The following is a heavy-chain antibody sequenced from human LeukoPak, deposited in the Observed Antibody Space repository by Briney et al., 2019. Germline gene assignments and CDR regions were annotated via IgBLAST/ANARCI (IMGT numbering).Heavy chain of an antibody. Sequence: SETLSLTCTVSGGSISDYYWIWIRRPAGKGLEWIGRIYSSGTTNYNPSLKSRVTMSVDTSKNQFSLKLSSVTAADTAVYYCARVTRGYSYGIDYWGQGTLVTVSS. J-gene: IGHJ4*02. CDR3: ARVTRGYSYGIDY. CDR2: IYSSGTT. CDR1: GGSISDYY. V-gene: IGHV4-4*07. D-gene: IGHD5-18*01.